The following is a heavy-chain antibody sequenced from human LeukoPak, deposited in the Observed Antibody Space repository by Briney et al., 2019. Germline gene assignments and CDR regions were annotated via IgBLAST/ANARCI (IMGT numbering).Heavy chain of an antibody. CDR1: GFTFSSYG. V-gene: IGHV3-33*01. CDR2: IWYDGSSK. Sequence: GGSLRLSCAASGFTFSSYGMHWVRQAPGKGLEWVAVIWYDGSSKYYADSVKGRFTISRDNSKNTLYLQMNSLRAEDTAVYYCARSQYYDFWSGYYQESYFDYWGQGTLVTVSS. D-gene: IGHD3-3*01. J-gene: IGHJ4*02. CDR3: ARSQYYDFWSGYYQESYFDY.